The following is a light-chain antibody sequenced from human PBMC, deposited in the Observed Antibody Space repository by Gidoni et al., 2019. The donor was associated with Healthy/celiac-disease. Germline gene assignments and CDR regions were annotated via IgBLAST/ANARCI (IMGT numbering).Light chain of an antibody. V-gene: IGLV8-61*01. CDR2: STN. CDR3: VLYMGSGISV. CDR1: SGSVSTSYY. Sequence: QTVVTQEPSFSVSPGGPVTLTCGLSSGSVSTSYYPNWYQQTPGQAPRTLIYSTNTRSSGVPDRFSGSILGNKAALTITGAQADDESDYYCVLYMGSGISVFGGGTKLTVL. J-gene: IGLJ3*02.